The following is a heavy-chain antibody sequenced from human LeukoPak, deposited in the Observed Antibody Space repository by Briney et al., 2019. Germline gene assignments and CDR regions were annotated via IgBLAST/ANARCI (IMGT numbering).Heavy chain of an antibody. CDR1: GYTFTSYG. J-gene: IGHJ4*02. CDR2: ISAYNGNT. Sequence: GAPVKVSCKASGYTFTSYGISWVRQAPGQGLEWMGWISAYNGNTNYAQKLQGRVTMTTDTSTSTAYMELRSLRSDDTAVYYCARGGSPGYSGYGYYFDYWGQGTLVTVSS. D-gene: IGHD5-12*01. CDR3: ARGGSPGYSGYGYYFDY. V-gene: IGHV1-18*01.